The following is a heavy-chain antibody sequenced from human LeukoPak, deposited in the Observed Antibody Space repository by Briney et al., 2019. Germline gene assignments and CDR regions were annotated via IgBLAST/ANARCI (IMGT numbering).Heavy chain of an antibody. CDR1: GFTFSSYG. CDR2: ISGSGGRT. V-gene: IGHV3-23*01. J-gene: IGHJ4*02. D-gene: IGHD3-22*01. CDR3: AKDPRRLNYYDSSGHYPVFDY. Sequence: SGGSLRLSCAASGFTFSSYGMSWVRQAPGKGLEWVSAISGSGGRTFYADSVQGRFTISRDNYKNTLNLQMNSLRAEDTAVYYCAKDPRRLNYYDSSGHYPVFDYWGQGTLVTVSS.